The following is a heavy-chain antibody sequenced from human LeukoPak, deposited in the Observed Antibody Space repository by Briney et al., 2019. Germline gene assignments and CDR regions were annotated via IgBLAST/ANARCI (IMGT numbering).Heavy chain of an antibody. D-gene: IGHD5-18*01. CDR1: GFTFSGYW. V-gene: IGHV3-7*04. CDR2: IKPDGSEK. J-gene: IGHJ4*02. Sequence: GGSLRLSCAASGFTFSGYWMSWVRQAPGKGLEWVANIKPDGSEKYYVDSVKGRFTISRDNAKNSLYLQMNGLSAEDTAVYYCARDRIQLWSHDYWGQGTLVTVSS. CDR3: ARDRIQLWSHDY.